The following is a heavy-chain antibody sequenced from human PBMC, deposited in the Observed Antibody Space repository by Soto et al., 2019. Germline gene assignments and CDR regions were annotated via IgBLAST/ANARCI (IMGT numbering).Heavy chain of an antibody. CDR3: AREWYSSSSEEGDYFDY. V-gene: IGHV3-7*01. CDR2: IKQDGSEK. J-gene: IGHJ4*02. Sequence: GGSLRLSCAASGFTFSSYWMSWVRQAPGKGLEWVANIKQDGSEKYYVDSVKGRFTISRDNAKNSLYLQMNSLRAEDTAVYYCAREWYSSSSEEGDYFDYWGQGTLVTVSS. CDR1: GFTFSSYW. D-gene: IGHD6-6*01.